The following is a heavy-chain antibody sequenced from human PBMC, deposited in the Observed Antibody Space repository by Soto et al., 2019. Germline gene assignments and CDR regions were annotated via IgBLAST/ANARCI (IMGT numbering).Heavy chain of an antibody. Sequence: GESLKISCKGSGYSFTSYWISWVRQMPGKGLEWMGRIYPSDSYTNYSPSFQGHVTISADKSISTAYLQWSSLKASDTAMYYCASPLRYCSSTSCPTGGDYYYGMDVWGQGTTVTVSS. J-gene: IGHJ6*02. CDR3: ASPLRYCSSTSCPTGGDYYYGMDV. V-gene: IGHV5-10-1*01. CDR2: IYPSDSYT. D-gene: IGHD2-2*01. CDR1: GYSFTSYW.